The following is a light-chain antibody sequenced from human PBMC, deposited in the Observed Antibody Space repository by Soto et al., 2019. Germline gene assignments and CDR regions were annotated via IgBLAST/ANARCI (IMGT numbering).Light chain of an antibody. Sequence: QSALTQPASVSGSPGQSITISCTGTSSDIGGHDYVFWYQQYPGKAPKLLISEVTNRPSGVSRRFSGSKSGATASLTVTGLLAEDEADYYCASYTSADTRVFGGGTKLTVL. CDR3: ASYTSADTRV. V-gene: IGLV2-14*01. CDR1: SSDIGGHDY. J-gene: IGLJ3*02. CDR2: EVT.